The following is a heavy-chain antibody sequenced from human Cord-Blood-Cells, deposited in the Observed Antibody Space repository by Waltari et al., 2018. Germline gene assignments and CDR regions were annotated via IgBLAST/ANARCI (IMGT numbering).Heavy chain of an antibody. Sequence: QVQLVQSGAEVKKPGSSVKVSCKASGGTFSSYAISWVRQAPGQGLEWMGGIIPIFGTANYAQKFQGRVTITADESTSTAYMELSSLRSEDTAVYYCARADDRLYSSGWYDAFDIWGQGTMVTVSS. CDR2: IIPIFGTA. D-gene: IGHD6-19*01. V-gene: IGHV1-69*01. CDR1: GGTFSSYA. J-gene: IGHJ3*02. CDR3: ARADDRLYSSGWYDAFDI.